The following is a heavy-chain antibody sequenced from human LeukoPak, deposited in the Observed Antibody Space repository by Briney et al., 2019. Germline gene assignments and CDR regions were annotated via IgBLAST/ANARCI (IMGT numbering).Heavy chain of an antibody. CDR3: AREGAGYRGYDYDYFYAMDV. V-gene: IGHV3-20*04. CDR1: GFTFEDHA. J-gene: IGHJ6*02. Sequence: GGSLRLSCVASGFTFEDHAMNWVRQVPGKGLEWVSGINGNGGSTGYADSVKGRFTISRDNAKNSVYLQMSSLRAEDTALYYCAREGAGYRGYDYDYFYAMDVWGQGTTVTVSS. D-gene: IGHD5-12*01. CDR2: INGNGGST.